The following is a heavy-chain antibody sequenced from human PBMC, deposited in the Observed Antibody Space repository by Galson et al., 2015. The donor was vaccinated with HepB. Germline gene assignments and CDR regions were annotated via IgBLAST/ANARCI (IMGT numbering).Heavy chain of an antibody. CDR2: ISGSSGSI. CDR3: ARGPPRSPFYSGDVYNWFDP. Sequence: SLRLSCAGSGFTFSSYSMNWVRQAPGKGLEWISYISGSSGSIYYADSVKGRFTISRDNAKDSLYLQMNSLRADDTALYYCARGPPRSPFYSGDVYNWFDPWGQGTLVTVSS. CDR1: GFTFSSYS. J-gene: IGHJ5*02. V-gene: IGHV3-48*01. D-gene: IGHD5-12*01.